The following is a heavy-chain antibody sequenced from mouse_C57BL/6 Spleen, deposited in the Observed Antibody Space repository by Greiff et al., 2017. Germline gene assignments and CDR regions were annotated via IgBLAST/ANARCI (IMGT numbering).Heavy chain of an antibody. CDR1: GYAFSSYW. V-gene: IGHV1-80*01. J-gene: IGHJ1*03. CDR2: IYPGDGDT. D-gene: IGHD2-4*01. CDR3: ARDYDYDGWYFDV. Sequence: VQLQQSGAELVKPGASVKISCKASGYAFSSYWMNWVKQRPGKGLEWIGQIYPGDGDTNYNGKFKGQATLTADKSSSTAYLQLSSLTSEDSAVYFCARDYDYDGWYFDVWGTGTTVTVSS.